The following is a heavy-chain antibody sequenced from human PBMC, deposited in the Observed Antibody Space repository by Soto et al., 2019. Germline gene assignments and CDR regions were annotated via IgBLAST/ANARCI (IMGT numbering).Heavy chain of an antibody. D-gene: IGHD3-3*01. CDR3: ARDREYYDFWSGWSPDYYYYGMDV. Sequence: GASVKVSCKASGYTFTSYYMHWVRQAPGQGLEWMGIINPSGGSTSYAQKFQGRVTMTRDTSTSTVYMELSSLRSEDTAVYYCARDREYYDFWSGWSPDYYYYGMDVWGQGTTVTVSS. J-gene: IGHJ6*02. CDR1: GYTFTSYY. V-gene: IGHV1-46*01. CDR2: INPSGGST.